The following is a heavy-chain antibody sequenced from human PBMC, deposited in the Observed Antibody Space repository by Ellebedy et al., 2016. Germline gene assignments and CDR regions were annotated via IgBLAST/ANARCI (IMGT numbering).Heavy chain of an antibody. V-gene: IGHV1-2*02. D-gene: IGHD3-22*01. Sequence: ASVKVSXKASGYTFTGYYMHWVRQAPGQGLEWMGWINPNSGGTNYAQKFQGRVTMTRDTSISTAYMELSRLRSDDTAVYYCARNGYYDSSGWGYYYYMDVWGKGTTVTVSS. CDR1: GYTFTGYY. J-gene: IGHJ6*03. CDR3: ARNGYYDSSGWGYYYYMDV. CDR2: INPNSGGT.